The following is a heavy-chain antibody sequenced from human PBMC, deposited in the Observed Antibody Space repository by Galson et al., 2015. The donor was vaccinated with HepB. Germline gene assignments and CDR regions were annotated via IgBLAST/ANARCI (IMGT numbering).Heavy chain of an antibody. Sequence: SVKVSCKASGYTFTSYDINWVRQATGQGLEWMGWMNPNSGNTGYAQKFQGRVTMTRNTSISTAYMELSSLRSEDTAVYYCARGGFDFWARYYYYYMDVWGKGTTVTVSS. CDR1: GYTFTSYD. J-gene: IGHJ6*03. CDR3: ARGGFDFWARYYYYYMDV. V-gene: IGHV1-8*01. D-gene: IGHD3-3*01. CDR2: MNPNSGNT.